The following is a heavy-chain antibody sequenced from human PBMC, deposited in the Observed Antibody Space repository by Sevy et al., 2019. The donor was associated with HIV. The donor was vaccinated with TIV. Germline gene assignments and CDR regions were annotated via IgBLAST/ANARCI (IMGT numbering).Heavy chain of an antibody. V-gene: IGHV3-23*01. Sequence: GGSLRLSCVVSGYSFSSYAIRWVRQAPGKGLEWVSTIKDRGGSTYYADSVKGRFTMSRDNPKNTLFLQMINLRVDDTAIYYCARPSPRIAAAASAFYDNWGQGTLVTVSS. D-gene: IGHD6-13*01. CDR2: IKDRGGST. J-gene: IGHJ4*02. CDR1: GYSFSSYA. CDR3: ARPSPRIAAAASAFYDN.